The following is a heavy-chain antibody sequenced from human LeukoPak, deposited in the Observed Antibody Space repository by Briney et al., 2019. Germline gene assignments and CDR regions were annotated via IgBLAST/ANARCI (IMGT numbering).Heavy chain of an antibody. CDR2: ISGSGGGT. Sequence: SGGSLRLSCAASGFTSSSYAMSWVRQAPGKGLEGVSGISGSGGGTYYADSVKGRFTISRDNSKNTLYLQMNSLRAEDTAIYYCSKDRTTSGGAEGYWGQGTLVTVSA. D-gene: IGHD3-10*01. J-gene: IGHJ4*02. CDR1: GFTSSSYA. V-gene: IGHV3-23*01. CDR3: SKDRTTSGGAEGY.